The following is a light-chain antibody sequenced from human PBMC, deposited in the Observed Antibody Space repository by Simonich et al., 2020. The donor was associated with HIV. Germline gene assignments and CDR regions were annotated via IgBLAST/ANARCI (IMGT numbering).Light chain of an antibody. CDR2: DVS. CDR1: SSEIGGYNY. CDR3: SSYTSSSTLV. Sequence: QSALTQPPSASGSPGQSITISCTGTSSEIGGYNYVSWYQQNPGKAPKRMIYDVSRRPAGVFNRFSGSKSGNTASLTISGLQAEDEADYYCSSYTSSSTLVFGGGTKVTVV. J-gene: IGLJ2*01. V-gene: IGLV2-14*03.